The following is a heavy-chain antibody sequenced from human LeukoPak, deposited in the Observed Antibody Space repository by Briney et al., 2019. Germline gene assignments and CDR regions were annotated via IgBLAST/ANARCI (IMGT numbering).Heavy chain of an antibody. CDR1: GFTFSSYS. D-gene: IGHD5-24*01. J-gene: IGHJ4*02. V-gene: IGHV3-48*02. Sequence: GGSLRLSCAASGFTFSSYSMNWVRQAPGKGLEWVSYISSSSSTIYYADSVKGRFTISRDNAKNSLYLQMNSLRDEDTAVYYCARDKEMATKIPPALDYWGRGTMVTVSS. CDR2: ISSSSSTI. CDR3: ARDKEMATKIPPALDY.